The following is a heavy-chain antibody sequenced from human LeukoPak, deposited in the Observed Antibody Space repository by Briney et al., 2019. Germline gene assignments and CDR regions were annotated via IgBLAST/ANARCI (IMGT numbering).Heavy chain of an antibody. D-gene: IGHD6-19*01. CDR1: GFTFSSYS. J-gene: IGHJ4*02. V-gene: IGHV3-23*01. CDR3: VKVGSGWSFDY. CDR2: ISSSGGAT. Sequence: GGSLRLSCAASGFTFSSYSMTWVRQATGKGLEWVSVISSSGGATDYAGSVKGRFIISRDNSKNTLYLQMSSLRAEDTAVYYCVKVGSGWSFDYWGQGTLVTVSS.